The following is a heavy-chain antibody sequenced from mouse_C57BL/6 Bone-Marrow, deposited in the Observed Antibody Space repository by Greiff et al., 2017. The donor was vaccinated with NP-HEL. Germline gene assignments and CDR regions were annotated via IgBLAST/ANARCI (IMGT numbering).Heavy chain of an antibody. CDR2: IYPRSGNT. V-gene: IGHV1-81*01. CDR3: ARDYGSSCWFDY. CDR1: GYTFTSYG. J-gene: IGHJ2*01. D-gene: IGHD1-1*01. Sequence: QVQLQQSGAELARPGASVKLSCKASGYTFTSYGISWVKQRTGQGLEWIGEIYPRSGNTYYNAKFKGKATLTADKSSSTAYMELRSLTSEDSAVYFCARDYGSSCWFDYWGQGTTLTVSS.